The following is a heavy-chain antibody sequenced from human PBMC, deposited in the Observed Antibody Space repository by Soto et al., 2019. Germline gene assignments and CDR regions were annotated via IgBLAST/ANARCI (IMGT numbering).Heavy chain of an antibody. CDR3: ARLVYDSSGYRPG. CDR2: IKQDGSDK. D-gene: IGHD3-22*01. J-gene: IGHJ4*02. Sequence: GGSLRLSCAASGFSFLNYWMSWVRQAPGKGLEWVANIKQDGSDKTYVDSVKGRFTISRDNAKNLLYLQLNSLRAEDTAVYYCARLVYDSSGYRPGWGQGTLVTVSS. CDR1: GFSFLNYW. V-gene: IGHV3-7*01.